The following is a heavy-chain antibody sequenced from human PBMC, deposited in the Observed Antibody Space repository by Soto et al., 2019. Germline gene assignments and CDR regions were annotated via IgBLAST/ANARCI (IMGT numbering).Heavy chain of an antibody. D-gene: IGHD3-16*01. V-gene: IGHV1-8*01. CDR3: ATERSYALDA. J-gene: IGHJ6*04. CDR2: MNPNSGNT. CDR1: GYTFTSYD. Sequence: QVQLVQSGAEVKKPGASVKVSCKASGYTFTSYDINWVRQATGQGLEWMGWMNPNSGNTAYAQKFQGRVTMTRNTATSTASMDRSRLRSDDPAAYYSATERSYALDAWGKGTTVTVSS.